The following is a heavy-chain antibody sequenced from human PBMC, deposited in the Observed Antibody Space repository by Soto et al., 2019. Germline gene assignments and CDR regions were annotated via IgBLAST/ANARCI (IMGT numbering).Heavy chain of an antibody. J-gene: IGHJ4*02. CDR3: ARDQPGYSYGEGVGY. D-gene: IGHD5-18*01. CDR2: ISSSSSYI. Sequence: EVQLVESGGGLVKPGGSLRLSCAASGFTFSSYSMNWVRQAPGKGLEWVSSISSSSSYIYYADSVKGRFTISRDNAQNSLYLQMNSLRDEDTAVYYCARDQPGYSYGEGVGYWGQGTLVTVSS. V-gene: IGHV3-21*01. CDR1: GFTFSSYS.